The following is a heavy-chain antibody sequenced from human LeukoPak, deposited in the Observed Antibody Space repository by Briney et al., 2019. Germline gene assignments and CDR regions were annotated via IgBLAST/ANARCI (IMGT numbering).Heavy chain of an antibody. CDR2: IIPIFGTA. CDR1: GGTFSSYA. Sequence: SVKVSCKASGGTFSSYAISWVRQAPGQGLEWMGGIIPIFGTANYAQKFQGRVTITTDESTSTAYMELSSLRSEDTAVYYCARCTVTTDDYYYYYMDVWGKGTTVTVSS. J-gene: IGHJ6*03. V-gene: IGHV1-69*05. CDR3: ARCTVTTDDYYYYYMDV. D-gene: IGHD4-17*01.